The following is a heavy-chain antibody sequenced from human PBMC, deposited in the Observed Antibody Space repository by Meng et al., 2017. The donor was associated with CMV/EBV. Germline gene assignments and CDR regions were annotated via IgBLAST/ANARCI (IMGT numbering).Heavy chain of an antibody. D-gene: IGHD3-10*01. V-gene: IGHV4-39*07. J-gene: IGHJ5*02. CDR2: IYYSGGT. CDR1: GGSIGSSSYY. Sequence: SETLSLTCTVSGGSIGSSSYYWGWIRQPPGKGLEWIGSIYYSGGTYYNPSLKSRVTISVDTSKNQFSLKLSSVTAADTAVYYCAREYGSGSYYNWFDPWGQGTLVTVSS. CDR3: AREYGSGSYYNWFDP.